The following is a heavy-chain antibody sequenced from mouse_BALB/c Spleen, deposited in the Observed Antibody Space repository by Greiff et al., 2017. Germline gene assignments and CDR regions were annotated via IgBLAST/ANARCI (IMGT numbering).Heavy chain of an antibody. CDR3: NAATARAWFAY. D-gene: IGHD3-2*01. CDR2: IDPENGDT. CDR1: GFNIKDYY. V-gene: IGHV14-4*02. J-gene: IGHJ3*01. Sequence: EVQLQQSGAELVRSGASVKLSCTASGFNIKDYYMHWVKQRPEQGLEWIGWIDPENGDTEYAPKFQGKATMTADTSSNTAYLQLSSLTSEDTAVYYCNAATARAWFAYWGQGTLVTVSA.